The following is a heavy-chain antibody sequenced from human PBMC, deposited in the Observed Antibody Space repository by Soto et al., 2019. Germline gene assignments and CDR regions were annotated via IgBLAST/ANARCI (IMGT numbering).Heavy chain of an antibody. V-gene: IGHV1-8*01. D-gene: IGHD6-6*01. CDR2: MNPNSGNT. J-gene: IGHJ6*02. CDR1: VYTMTGYD. Sequence: SGKFSWNTSVYTMTGYDINLGRQATGQGLEWRGWMNPNSGNTGYAQKFQGRVTMTRNTSISTAYMELSSLRSEDTAVYYCARGFYSSSSFAGLVGLDYYYYGMDFWGQGTTVTVSS. CDR3: ARGFYSSSSFAGLVGLDYYYYGMDF.